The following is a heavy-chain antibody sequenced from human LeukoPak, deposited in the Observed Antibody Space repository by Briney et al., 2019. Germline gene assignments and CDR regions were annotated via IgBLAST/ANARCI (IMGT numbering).Heavy chain of an antibody. V-gene: IGHV3-9*03. CDR1: GFTFDDYA. Sequence: PGGSLRLSCAASGFTFDDYAMHWVRHAPGKGLEWVSGISWNSGSIVYADSVKGRFTISRDNAKNSLYLQMNSLRAEDMALYYCAKDLRSSGTYAFDIWGQGTMATVSS. CDR2: ISWNSGSI. J-gene: IGHJ3*02. CDR3: AKDLRSSGTYAFDI. D-gene: IGHD6-19*01.